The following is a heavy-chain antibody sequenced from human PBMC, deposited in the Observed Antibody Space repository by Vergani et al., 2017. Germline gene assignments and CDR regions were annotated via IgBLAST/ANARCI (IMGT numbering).Heavy chain of an antibody. CDR2: VDPEDGET. J-gene: IGHJ4*02. V-gene: IGHV1-69-2*01. D-gene: IGHD1-1*01. CDR3: ARVLYRNEPNDY. Sequence: DVQLVQSGAEVKKPGTTVKISCKVSGYTLTDYWMHWVQQAPGKGLEWMGAVDPEDGETVYAEKFQARVTITADTSRDTVYLEVTSLKSDDTAVYYCARVLYRNEPNDYWGQGTLVTVSS. CDR1: GYTLTDYW.